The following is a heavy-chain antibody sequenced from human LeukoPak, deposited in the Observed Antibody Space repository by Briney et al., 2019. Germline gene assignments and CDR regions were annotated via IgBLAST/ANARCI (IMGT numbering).Heavy chain of an antibody. CDR1: GYXFTSFW. D-gene: IGHD6-13*01. Sequence: GESLKISCNGSGYXFTSFWISWVRQMPGKGLEWMGIIYPADSDTRYSPSFQGQVTISADKSISTAYLQWSRLKASDTAMYYCARLEQQRSSFDYWGQGTLVTVSS. CDR3: ARLEQQRSSFDY. J-gene: IGHJ4*02. V-gene: IGHV5-51*01. CDR2: IYPADSDT.